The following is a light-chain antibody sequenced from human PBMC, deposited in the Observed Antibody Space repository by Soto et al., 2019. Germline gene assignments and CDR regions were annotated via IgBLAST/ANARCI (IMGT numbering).Light chain of an antibody. J-gene: IGKJ4*01. CDR2: KAS. V-gene: IGKV1-5*03. Sequence: DIQMTQSPSTLSASVGDTVTITCRASQSLSYWLAWYQQKPGQAPKLLIHKASTLESGVPSRFSGSGSGTDFTLTISSLEPEDFAVYYCQQRSNWPLTFGGGTKVEIK. CDR1: QSLSYW. CDR3: QQRSNWPLT.